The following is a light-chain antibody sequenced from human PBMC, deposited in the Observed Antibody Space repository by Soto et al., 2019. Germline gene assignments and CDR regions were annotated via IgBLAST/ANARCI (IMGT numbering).Light chain of an antibody. CDR2: VAS. J-gene: IGKJ1*01. CDR1: QGIRNY. Sequence: IQMTQSPSSLSASVGDRVTITCRASQGIRNYLAWYQQKPGKVPKLLIYVASTLQSGVPSRFSGSGSGTDFTLTISSLQSEDVATYYCQNHNSAPWTFGQGTKVEIK. V-gene: IGKV1-27*01. CDR3: QNHNSAPWT.